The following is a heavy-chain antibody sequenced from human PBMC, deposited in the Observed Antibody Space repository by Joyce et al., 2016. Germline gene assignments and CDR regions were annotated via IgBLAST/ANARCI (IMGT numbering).Heavy chain of an antibody. Sequence: QVQLVESGGGVVQPGRSLRLSCASSGFTFGAYAMHWVRQNPGGGRGWVAALSANGGQQHYADSVSGRFTISRDESKKVLYLQMNSLTLKDTAVYFGARGGFGGVNDAFDSWGQGSLVTVSS. CDR3: ARGGFGGVNDAFDS. D-gene: IGHD4-23*01. J-gene: IGHJ4*02. CDR2: LSANGGQQ. V-gene: IGHV3-30*04. CDR1: GFTFGAYA.